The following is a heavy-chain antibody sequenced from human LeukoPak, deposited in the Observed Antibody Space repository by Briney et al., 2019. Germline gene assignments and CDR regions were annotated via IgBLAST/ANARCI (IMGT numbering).Heavy chain of an antibody. V-gene: IGHV4-59*01. D-gene: IGHD4-23*01. J-gene: IGHJ4*02. CDR1: GGSISSYY. Sequence: SETLSLTCTVSGGSISSYYWSWIRQPPGKGLEWIGYIYYSGSTNYNPSLKSRVTISVDTSKNQFSLKLSSVTAADTAVYYCASTNYGGNSGPDYRGQGTLVTVSS. CDR2: IYYSGST. CDR3: ASTNYGGNSGPDY.